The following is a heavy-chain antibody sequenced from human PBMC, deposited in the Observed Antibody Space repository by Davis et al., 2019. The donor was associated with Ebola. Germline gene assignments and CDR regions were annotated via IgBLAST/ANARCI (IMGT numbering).Heavy chain of an antibody. Sequence: PGGSLRLSCAASGFTFSNAWMSWVRQAPGKGLEWVSSITRSSSYIYYADSLKGRFTISRDNAKNSLFLQMNSLRAEDTAVYYCARAGDYGGSLGWYFDLWGRGTLVTVSS. CDR2: ITRSSSYI. CDR1: GFTFSNAW. V-gene: IGHV3-21*01. J-gene: IGHJ2*01. D-gene: IGHD4-23*01. CDR3: ARAGDYGGSLGWYFDL.